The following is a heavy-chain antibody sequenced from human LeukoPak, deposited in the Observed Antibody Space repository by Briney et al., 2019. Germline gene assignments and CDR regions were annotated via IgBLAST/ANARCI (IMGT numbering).Heavy chain of an antibody. CDR2: IRSKAYGGTT. CDR1: GFTFGDYS. V-gene: IGHV3-49*04. D-gene: IGHD2-2*02. CDR3: TRVIYYCSSTTCYTDGFDY. J-gene: IGHJ4*02. Sequence: PGGSLRLSCTASGFTFGDYSMSWVRQAPGKGLEWVGFIRSKAYGGTTEYAASVKGRFTISRDDSKSIAYLQMNSLKTEDTAVYYCTRVIYYCSSTTCYTDGFDYWGQGTLVTVSS.